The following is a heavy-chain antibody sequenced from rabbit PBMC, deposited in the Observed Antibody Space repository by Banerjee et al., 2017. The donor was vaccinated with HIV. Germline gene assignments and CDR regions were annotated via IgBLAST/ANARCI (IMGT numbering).Heavy chain of an antibody. CDR2: INIVTGKS. V-gene: IGHV1S40*01. D-gene: IGHD6-1*01. CDR3: VRGAGSAGYGNTTVNL. J-gene: IGHJ4*01. Sequence: VRQAPGKGLEWIACINIVTGKSVYASWAKGRFIMSRTSSTTVTLQMTSLTAADTATYFCVRGAGSAGYGNTTVNLWGPGTLVTVS.